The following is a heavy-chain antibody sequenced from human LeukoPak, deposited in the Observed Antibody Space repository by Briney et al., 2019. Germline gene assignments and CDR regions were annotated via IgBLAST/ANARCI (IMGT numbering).Heavy chain of an antibody. CDR2: INPNSGGT. CDR1: GYTFTNYD. CDR3: ARDEAGYVYYFDY. Sequence: GASVKVSCKVSGYTFTNYDINWVRQATGQGLEWMGWINPNSGGTNYAQKFQGRVTMTRDTSISTAYMELSRLRSDDTAVYYCARDEAGYVYYFDYWGQGTLVTVSS. J-gene: IGHJ4*02. V-gene: IGHV1-2*02. D-gene: IGHD1-1*01.